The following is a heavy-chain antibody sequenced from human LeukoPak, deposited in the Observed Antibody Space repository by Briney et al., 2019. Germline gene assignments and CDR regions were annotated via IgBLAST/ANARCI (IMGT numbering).Heavy chain of an antibody. CDR2: IYYSGTT. J-gene: IGHJ5*02. Sequence: SETLSLTCTISLGSISTYYWNWIRQPPGKGLECIGYIYYSGTTNYNPSLKSRVSMSVDTSKNQFSLKLSSVTAADTAVYYCAREMRDYYDSSGYPPAGWFDPWGQGTLVTVSS. CDR1: LGSISTYY. CDR3: AREMRDYYDSSGYPPAGWFDP. D-gene: IGHD3-22*01. V-gene: IGHV4-59*01.